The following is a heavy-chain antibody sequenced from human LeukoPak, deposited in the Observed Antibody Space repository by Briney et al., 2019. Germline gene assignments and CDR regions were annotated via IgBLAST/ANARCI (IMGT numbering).Heavy chain of an antibody. CDR3: ARDGSVFGVDNRFDP. Sequence: ASVKVSCKASGYTFTDFYMHWVRQTPGQGLEWMGWINPNSGGTNYAQKFQGRVTMTRDTSISTAYMELSRLRSDDTAVYYCARDGSVFGVDNRFDPWGQGTLVTASS. CDR1: GYTFTDFY. V-gene: IGHV1-2*02. CDR2: INPNSGGT. D-gene: IGHD3-3*01. J-gene: IGHJ5*02.